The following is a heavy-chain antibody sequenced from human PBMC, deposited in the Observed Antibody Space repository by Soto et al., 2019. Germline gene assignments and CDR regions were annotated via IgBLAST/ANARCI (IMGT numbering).Heavy chain of an antibody. CDR3: ARLQDYGDYKESYYFDY. V-gene: IGHV4-59*08. Sequence: PSETLSLTCTVSGGSISSYYWSWIRQPPGKGLEWIGYIYYSGSTNYNPSLKSRVTISVDTSKNQFSLKLSSVTAADTAVYYCARLQDYGDYKESYYFDYWGQGTLVTVSS. J-gene: IGHJ4*02. D-gene: IGHD4-17*01. CDR1: GGSISSYY. CDR2: IYYSGST.